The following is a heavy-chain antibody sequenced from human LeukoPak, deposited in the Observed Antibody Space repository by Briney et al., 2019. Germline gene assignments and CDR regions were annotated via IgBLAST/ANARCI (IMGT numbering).Heavy chain of an antibody. D-gene: IGHD2-2*01. CDR2: ISYDGSNK. CDR1: GFTFSSYA. CDR3: LPAALTGGY. Sequence: GGSLRLSCAASGFTFSSYAMHWVRQAPGKGLEWVAVISYDGSNKYYADSVKGRFTISRDNSKNTLYLQMNSLRAEDTAVYYCLPAALTGGYWGQGTLVTVSS. V-gene: IGHV3-30-3*01. J-gene: IGHJ4*02.